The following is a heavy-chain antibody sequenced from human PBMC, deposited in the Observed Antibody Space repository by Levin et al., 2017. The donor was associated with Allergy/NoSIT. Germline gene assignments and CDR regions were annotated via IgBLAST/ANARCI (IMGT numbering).Heavy chain of an antibody. CDR3: ARDFSRHGSNSRIFFDY. Sequence: PGGSLRLSCVASEFIFTDYWMGWVRQAPGKGLEWVASINQHGSDKYYADSLKGRFTISRDNAQNSVFLQMTNLRVEDTAVYYCARDFSRHGSNSRIFFDYWGQGTLVTVSS. V-gene: IGHV3-7*01. CDR1: EFIFTDYW. J-gene: IGHJ4*02. CDR2: INQHGSDK. D-gene: IGHD5-24*01.